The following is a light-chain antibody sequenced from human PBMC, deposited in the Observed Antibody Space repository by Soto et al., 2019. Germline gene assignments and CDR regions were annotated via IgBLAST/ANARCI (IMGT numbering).Light chain of an antibody. Sequence: EVVLTQSPGTVSLSPGERVTLSCRASQSVISNYLAWYQQRPGQAPRLLIYAASSRATGIPDRFSGSGSGTDFTLIISSLEPEEFAVYYCKQYGSSLTWTFGQGTKVEMK. J-gene: IGKJ1*01. CDR1: QSVISNY. V-gene: IGKV3-20*01. CDR2: AAS. CDR3: KQYGSSLTWT.